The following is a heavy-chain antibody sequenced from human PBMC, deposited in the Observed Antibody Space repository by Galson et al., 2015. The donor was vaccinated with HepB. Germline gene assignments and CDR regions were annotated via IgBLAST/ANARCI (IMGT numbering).Heavy chain of an antibody. D-gene: IGHD1/OR15-1a*01. Sequence: SLRLSCAASGFTFSSYDMHWVRQATGKGLEWVSAIGTAGDTYYPGSVKGRFTISRENAKNSLYLQMNSLRAGDTAVYYCARVQEQDDAFDIWGQGTMVTVSS. CDR1: GFTFSSYD. CDR2: IGTAGDT. J-gene: IGHJ3*02. CDR3: ARVQEQDDAFDI. V-gene: IGHV3-13*04.